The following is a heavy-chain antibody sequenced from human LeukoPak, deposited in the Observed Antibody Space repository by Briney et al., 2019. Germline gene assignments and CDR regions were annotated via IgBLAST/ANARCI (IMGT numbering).Heavy chain of an antibody. V-gene: IGHV4-59*01. CDR2: IFYSGST. CDR3: ARDTPWGGPNLPDAFDI. J-gene: IGHJ3*02. Sequence: PSETLSLTCTVSGGSIISYHWSWIRQPPGKGLEWTGHIFYSGSTNYNPSLKSRVTISVDTSNNQFSLKLSSVTAADTAVYYCARDTPWGGPNLPDAFDIWGLGTMVTVSS. D-gene: IGHD2-15*01. CDR1: GGSIISYH.